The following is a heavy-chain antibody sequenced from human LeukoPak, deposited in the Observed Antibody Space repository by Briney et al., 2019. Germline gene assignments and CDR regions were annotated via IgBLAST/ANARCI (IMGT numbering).Heavy chain of an antibody. V-gene: IGHV4-59*01. CDR3: ARDGGYSYGSFDY. Sequence: SETLSLTCTVSGGSISSYYWSWIRQPPGKGLEWIGYIYYSGSTNYNPSLKSRVTISVDTSKNQFSLKLSSVTAADTAVYYCARDGGYSYGSFDYWGQGTLVTVSS. D-gene: IGHD5-18*01. J-gene: IGHJ4*02. CDR1: GGSISSYY. CDR2: IYYSGST.